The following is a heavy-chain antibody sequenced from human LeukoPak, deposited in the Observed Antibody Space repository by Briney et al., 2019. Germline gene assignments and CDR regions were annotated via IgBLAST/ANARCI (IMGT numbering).Heavy chain of an antibody. V-gene: IGHV4-4*08. Sequence: SETLSLTCTVSGGSISSYYWSWIRQSPGKGLEWIGYIYNSGSTNYNPSLKSRIAISIDTSKNQFSLKLSSVTAADTAVYYCARRHYDSSGYLDYWGQGTLVTVSS. CDR3: ARRHYDSSGYLDY. D-gene: IGHD3-22*01. J-gene: IGHJ4*02. CDR2: IYNSGST. CDR1: GGSISSYY.